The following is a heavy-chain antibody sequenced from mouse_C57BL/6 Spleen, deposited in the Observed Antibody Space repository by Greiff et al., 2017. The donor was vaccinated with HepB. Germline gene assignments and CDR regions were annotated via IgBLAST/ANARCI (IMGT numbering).Heavy chain of an antibody. J-gene: IGHJ4*01. CDR3: ARGDYYSNHYAMDY. CDR1: GYSFTGYF. D-gene: IGHD2-5*01. CDR2: INPYNGDT. Sequence: EVKLMESGPELVKPGASVKISCKASGYSFTGYFMNWVMQSHGKSLEWIGRINPYNGDTFYNQKFKGKATLTVDKSSSTAHMELRSLTSEDSAVYYCARGDYYSNHYAMDYWGQGTSVTVSS. V-gene: IGHV1-20*01.